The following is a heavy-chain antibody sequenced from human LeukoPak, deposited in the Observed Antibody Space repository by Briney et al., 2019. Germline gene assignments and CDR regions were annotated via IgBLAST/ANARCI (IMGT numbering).Heavy chain of an antibody. CDR2: IKQDGSEN. CDR1: GFTFSSYW. V-gene: IGHV3-7*01. J-gene: IGHJ5*02. CDR3: ARDCSSTSCYRGGFDP. Sequence: QTGGSLRLSCAASGFTFSSYWMSWVRQAPGKGLEWVASIKQDGSENYYVDSVKGRFTISRDNAKNSLYLQMNSLRAEDTAVYYCARDCSSTSCYRGGFDPWGQGTLVTVSS. D-gene: IGHD2-2*02.